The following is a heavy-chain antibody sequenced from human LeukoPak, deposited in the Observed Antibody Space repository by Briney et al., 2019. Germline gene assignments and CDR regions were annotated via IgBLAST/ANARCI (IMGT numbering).Heavy chain of an antibody. Sequence: PSETLSLTCTVSGVSISSSSYYWGWIRQPPGKGLEWIGSIYYSGSTYYNPSLKSRVTISVDTSKNQFSLKLSSVTASDTAVYYCASTRVLLWFGELLWPLDYWGQGTLVTVSS. CDR2: IYYSGST. J-gene: IGHJ4*02. CDR1: GVSISSSSYY. D-gene: IGHD3-10*01. CDR3: ASTRVLLWFGELLWPLDY. V-gene: IGHV4-39*01.